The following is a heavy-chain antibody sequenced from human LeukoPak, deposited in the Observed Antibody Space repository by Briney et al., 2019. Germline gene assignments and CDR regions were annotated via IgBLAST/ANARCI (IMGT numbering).Heavy chain of an antibody. J-gene: IGHJ4*02. CDR1: DFSFITYA. Sequence: GGSLRLSCAASDFSFITYAMSWVRQAPGKGLEWVSPINGGGDATYYADSVKGRFTISRDNAKNSLSLQMNSLRAEDTAVYYCIVFALTGTLGFDYWGQGALVTVSS. D-gene: IGHD3-9*01. CDR2: INGGGDAT. CDR3: IVFALTGTLGFDY. V-gene: IGHV3-23*01.